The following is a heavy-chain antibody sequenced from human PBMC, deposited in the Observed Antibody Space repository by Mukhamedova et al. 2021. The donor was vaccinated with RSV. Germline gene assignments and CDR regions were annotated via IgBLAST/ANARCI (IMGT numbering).Heavy chain of an antibody. D-gene: IGHD1-14*01. CDR1: FSDHY. CDR3: SRALPETR. V-gene: IGHV3-72*01. J-gene: IGHJ4*02. Sequence: FSDHYMDWVRQAPGKGLEWVGRIRNRASGYTTEYAASVKGRFSVLRDDSENSLYLQMNSLKTEDSAVYYCSRALPETRWGQGTL. CDR2: IRNRASGYTT.